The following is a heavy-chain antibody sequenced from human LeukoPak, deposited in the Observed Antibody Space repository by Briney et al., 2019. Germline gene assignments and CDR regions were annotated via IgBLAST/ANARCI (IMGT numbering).Heavy chain of an antibody. CDR1: GFTFSSYW. D-gene: IGHD4-17*01. J-gene: IGHJ5*02. CDR3: AKAGYGDYVGWFDP. CDR2: IYSGGST. Sequence: GGSLRLSCAVSGFTFSSYWMSWVRQAPGKGPEWVSLIYSGGSTSYADSVQGRFTISRDDSKNTLYLQMNSLRAEDTAVYYCAKAGYGDYVGWFDPWGQGTLVTVSS. V-gene: IGHV3-53*01.